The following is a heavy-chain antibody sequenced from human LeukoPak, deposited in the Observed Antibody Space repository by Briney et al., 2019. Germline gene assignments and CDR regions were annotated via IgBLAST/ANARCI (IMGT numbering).Heavy chain of an antibody. CDR2: IYSGGST. V-gene: IGHV3-66*01. CDR3: ASRDKGYYYGMDV. D-gene: IGHD5-24*01. Sequence: PGGSLRLSCAASGFTVSSNYMSWVRQAPGKGLEWVSLIYSGGSTYYADSVKGRFTISRDNSMNTLYLQMNSLRAEDTAVYYCASRDKGYYYGMDVWGQGTTVTVSS. CDR1: GFTVSSNY. J-gene: IGHJ6*02.